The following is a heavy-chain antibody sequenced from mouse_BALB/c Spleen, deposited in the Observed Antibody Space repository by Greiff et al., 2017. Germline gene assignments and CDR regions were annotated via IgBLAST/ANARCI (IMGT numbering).Heavy chain of an antibody. D-gene: IGHD5-5*01. CDR2: INPYNDGT. J-gene: IGHJ2*01. V-gene: IGHV1-14*01. Sequence: EVKLVESGPELVKPGASVKMSCKASGYTFTSYVMHWVKQKPGQGLEWIGYINPYNDGTKYNEKFKGKATLTSDKSSSTAYMELSSLTSEDSAVYYCAREGLPLCDYWGQGTTLTVSS. CDR1: GYTFTSYV. CDR3: AREGLPLCDY.